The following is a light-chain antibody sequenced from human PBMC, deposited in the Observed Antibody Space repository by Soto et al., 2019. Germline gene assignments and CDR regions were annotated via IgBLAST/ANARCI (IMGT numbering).Light chain of an antibody. V-gene: IGKV1-9*01. CDR3: QQLNGFPLT. J-gene: IGKJ4*01. Sequence: DIQLTQSPSFLSASVGDRVTITCRASQGISSYLAWYQQKPGKAPKLLIYGASTLQTGVPSRFSGTASGTEFTLTIISLQPEDFATYFCQQLNGFPLTFGGGTKVDIK. CDR1: QGISSY. CDR2: GAS.